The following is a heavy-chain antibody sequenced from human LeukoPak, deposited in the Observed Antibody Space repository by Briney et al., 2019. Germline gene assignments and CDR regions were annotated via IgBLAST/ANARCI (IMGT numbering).Heavy chain of an antibody. CDR3: TTGPSGYDFYYYGMDV. J-gene: IGHJ6*02. CDR1: GFTFSNPW. Sequence: GGSLRLSCAASGFTFSNPWMSWVRQATGKGLEWVGRIESKTDGGTTDYAAPVKGRFTISRDDSKNTLYLQMNSLKTEDTAVYYCTTGPSGYDFYYYGMDVWGQGTTVTVSS. CDR2: IESKTDGGTT. D-gene: IGHD5-12*01. V-gene: IGHV3-15*04.